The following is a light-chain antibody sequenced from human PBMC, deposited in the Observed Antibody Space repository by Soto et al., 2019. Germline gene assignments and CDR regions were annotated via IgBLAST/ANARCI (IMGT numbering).Light chain of an antibody. J-gene: IGKJ1*01. V-gene: IGKV3-15*01. CDR3: QQYNNWPRWT. CDR1: QSVSSN. Sequence: ERVMTSSPATLSVSPGERATPSCRASQSVSSNLAWYQQKPGRAPRLLIYGASTRATGIPARFSGSGSGTEFTLTISSLQSEDFAVYYCQQYNNWPRWTFGQGTKV. CDR2: GAS.